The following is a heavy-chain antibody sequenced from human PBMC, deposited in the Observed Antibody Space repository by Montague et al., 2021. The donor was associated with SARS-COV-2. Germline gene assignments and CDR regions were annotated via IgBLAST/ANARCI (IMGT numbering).Heavy chain of an antibody. CDR2: IQTSGTS. J-gene: IGHJ6*02. CDR1: GDSMTSGSYF. D-gene: IGHD7-27*01. CDR3: ARDRPESWKISPGLAGLFARVVHSWGGMDV. V-gene: IGHV4-61*09. Sequence: TLSLTCTVSGDSMTSGSYFWTWIRQPAGKGLEWIGHIQTSGTSNYNPSLSGLITFSIDTSRSQFSLELRSVTAADTAVYYCARDRPESWKISPGLAGLFARVVHSWGGMDVWGQGTTVTVS.